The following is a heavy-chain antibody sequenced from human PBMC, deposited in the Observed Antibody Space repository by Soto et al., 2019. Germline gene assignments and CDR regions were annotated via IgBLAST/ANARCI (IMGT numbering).Heavy chain of an antibody. J-gene: IGHJ4*02. CDR3: ARHEGGGCGY. D-gene: IGHD6-19*01. CDR2: IYYSGST. CDR1: GGSISSYY. Sequence: QVQLQESGPGLVKPSETLSLTCTVSGGSISSYYWSWIRQPPGKGLEWIGYIYYSGSTNYNPSLKXXVXIXXDTSKNQFSLKLSSVTAADTAVYYCARHEGGGCGYWGQGTLVTVSS. V-gene: IGHV4-59*08.